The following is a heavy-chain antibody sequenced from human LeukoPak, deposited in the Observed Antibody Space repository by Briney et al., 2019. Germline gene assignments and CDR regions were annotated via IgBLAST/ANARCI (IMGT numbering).Heavy chain of an antibody. CDR3: AGLRDIVVVPAAKPPFDY. D-gene: IGHD2-2*01. CDR2: ISGSGGST. J-gene: IGHJ4*02. V-gene: IGHV3-23*01. Sequence: TGGSLRLSCAASGFTFSSYGMHWVRQAPGKGLEWVSAISGSGGSTYYADSVKGRFTISRDNSKNTLYLQMNSLRAEDTAVYYCAGLRDIVVVPAAKPPFDYWGQGTLVTVSS. CDR1: GFTFSSYG.